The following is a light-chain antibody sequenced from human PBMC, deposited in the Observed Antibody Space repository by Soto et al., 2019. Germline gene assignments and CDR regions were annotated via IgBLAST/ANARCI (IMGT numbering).Light chain of an antibody. V-gene: IGLV1-47*01. CDR2: RNT. J-gene: IGLJ3*02. CDR3: AAWDDSLRGPV. CDR1: SSNIGSHF. Sequence: QSVLTQPPSASGTPGQRVTISCSGSSSNIGSHFVNWYQQLPGTTPKLLIYRNTQRPSGVPDRFSGSKSGTSASLAISGLRSEDEADYYCAAWDDSLRGPVFGGGTKVTVL.